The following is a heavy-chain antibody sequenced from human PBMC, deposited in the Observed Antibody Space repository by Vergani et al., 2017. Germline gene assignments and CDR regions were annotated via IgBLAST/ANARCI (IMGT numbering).Heavy chain of an antibody. CDR3: AREDYGGNSGNFDY. D-gene: IGHD4-23*01. V-gene: IGHV3-11*06. CDR2: ISSSSSYT. Sequence: VQLVESGGGLVKPGGSLRLSCAASGFPFSDYYMSWIRQAPGKGLEWVSYISSSSSYTNYADPVKGRFTISRDNAKNSLYLQMNSLRAEDTAVYYCAREDYGGNSGNFDYWGQGTLVTVSS. CDR1: GFPFSDYY. J-gene: IGHJ4*02.